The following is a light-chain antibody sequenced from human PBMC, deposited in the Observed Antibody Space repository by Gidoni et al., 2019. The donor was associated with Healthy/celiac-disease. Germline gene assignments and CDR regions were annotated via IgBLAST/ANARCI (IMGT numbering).Light chain of an antibody. Sequence: QSVLTQPPSASGTPGQRVTISCSGSSSNIGSNPVNWYQQLPGTAPKLLIYSNNQRPSGVPDRFSGSKSGTSASLAISGLQSEDEADYYCAAWDDSLCVFGTGTKVTVL. CDR1: SSNIGSNP. CDR3: AAWDDSLCV. V-gene: IGLV1-44*01. J-gene: IGLJ1*01. CDR2: SNN.